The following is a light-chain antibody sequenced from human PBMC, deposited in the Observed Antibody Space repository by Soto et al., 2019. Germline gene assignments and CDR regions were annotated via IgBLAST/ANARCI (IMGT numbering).Light chain of an antibody. V-gene: IGKV1-5*01. CDR2: DAS. J-gene: IGKJ1*01. CDR1: QSISSW. CDR3: QQYNSYWT. Sequence: IQMTQFPSTLSASLGERVTINCRASQSISSWLAWYQQKPGKAPKLLIYDASSLESGVPSRFSGSGSGTEFTLTISSLQPDDFATYYCQQYNSYWTFGQGTKVDIK.